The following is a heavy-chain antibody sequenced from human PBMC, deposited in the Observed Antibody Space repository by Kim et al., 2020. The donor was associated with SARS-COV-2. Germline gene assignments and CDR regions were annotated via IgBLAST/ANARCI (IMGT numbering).Heavy chain of an antibody. CDR1: GYTFTTYA. CDR3: TRGTLATGFDP. V-gene: IGHV1-3*01. D-gene: IGHD1-1*01. J-gene: IGHJ5*02. Sequence: ASVKVSCKASGYTFTTYAMHWVRQAPGQRLEWMGWMNAGNGKPKYSQKFQGRVTITRDTSASTAYIELSSLGSEDTAVYYCTRGTLATGFDPWGQGTLVRLL. CDR2: MNAGNGKP.